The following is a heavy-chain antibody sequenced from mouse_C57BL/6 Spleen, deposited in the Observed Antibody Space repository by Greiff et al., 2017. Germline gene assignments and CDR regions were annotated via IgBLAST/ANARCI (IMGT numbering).Heavy chain of an antibody. Sequence: EVQLQESGGDLVKPGGSLKLSCAASGFTFSSYGMSWVRQTPDKRLEWVATISSGGSYTYYPDSVKGRFTISRDNAKNTLYLQMSSLKSEDTAMYYCAREDGNYVFDYWGQGTTLTVSS. D-gene: IGHD2-1*01. CDR2: ISSGGSYT. CDR1: GFTFSSYG. V-gene: IGHV5-6*01. J-gene: IGHJ2*01. CDR3: AREDGNYVFDY.